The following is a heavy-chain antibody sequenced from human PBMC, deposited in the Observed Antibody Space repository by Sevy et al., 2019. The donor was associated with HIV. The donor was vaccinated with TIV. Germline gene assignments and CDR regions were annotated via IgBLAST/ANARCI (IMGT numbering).Heavy chain of an antibody. J-gene: IGHJ3*02. D-gene: IGHD1-26*01. CDR3: AKGRHGWELLDAFDI. V-gene: IGHV3-23*01. Sequence: GGSLRLSCAASGFTFSSYAMSWVRQAPGKGLEWVSSLSGSGGSTYYADSVKRRFTISRDNSKNTVYLQMNSLRAEDTAVYYCAKGRHGWELLDAFDIWGQGTMVTVSS. CDR2: LSGSGGST. CDR1: GFTFSSYA.